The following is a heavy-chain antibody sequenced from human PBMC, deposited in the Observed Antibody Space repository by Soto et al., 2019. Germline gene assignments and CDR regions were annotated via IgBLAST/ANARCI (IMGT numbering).Heavy chain of an antibody. J-gene: IGHJ4*02. CDR1: GYNFAGYW. CDR2: IYPSDSDT. V-gene: IGHV5-51*01. CDR3: ARGGVSTRTFDY. D-gene: IGHD3-3*01. Sequence: GESLKISCKGSGYNFAGYWIAWVRQMPGKGPELMGIIYPSDSDTRYRPSFQGQVTISADKSISSAYLQWSSLRASDTAMYYCARGGVSTRTFDYWGQGTPVTVSS.